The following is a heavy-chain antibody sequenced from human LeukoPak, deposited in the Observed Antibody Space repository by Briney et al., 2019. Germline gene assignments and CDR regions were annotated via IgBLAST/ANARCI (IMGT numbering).Heavy chain of an antibody. CDR2: ILSSSSYI. D-gene: IGHD3-10*01. J-gene: IGHJ4*02. CDR3: ARALGFGAYDY. Sequence: GGSLRLSCAASGFTFSSYSMNWVRQAPGRGLEWVSFILSSSSYIYYADSVKGRFTISRDNAKNSLYLQMNSLRAEDTAVYDCARALGFGAYDYWGQGTLVTVSS. CDR1: GFTFSSYS. V-gene: IGHV3-21*01.